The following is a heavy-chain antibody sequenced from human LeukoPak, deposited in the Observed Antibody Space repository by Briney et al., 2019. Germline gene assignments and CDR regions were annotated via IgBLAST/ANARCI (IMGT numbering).Heavy chain of an antibody. Sequence: GGSLKLSCAASGFTFSGSTVHWVRQASGKGLDWVGHIRTKANNYATAYAASVKGRFTISRDDSKNTAHLQMNSLKIEDTAVYYCSRHEALPGDYWGQGTLVTVSS. J-gene: IGHJ4*02. D-gene: IGHD2-21*02. V-gene: IGHV3-73*01. CDR1: GFTFSGST. CDR2: IRTKANNYAT. CDR3: SRHEALPGDY.